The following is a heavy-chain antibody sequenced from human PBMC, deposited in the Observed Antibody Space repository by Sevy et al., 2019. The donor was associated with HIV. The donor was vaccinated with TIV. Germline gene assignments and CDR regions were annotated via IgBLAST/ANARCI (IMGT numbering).Heavy chain of an antibody. CDR1: GFTFSSYA. D-gene: IGHD6-6*01. CDR2: ISYDGSNK. Sequence: GGSLRLSCAASGFTFSSYAMHWVRQAPGKGLEWVAVISYDGSNKYYADSVKGRFTISRDNSKNTLYLQMNSLRAEDTAVYYCARSHPPEYCSSPVQKYYYYYYGMDVWGQGTTVTVSS. J-gene: IGHJ6*02. CDR3: ARSHPPEYCSSPVQKYYYYYYGMDV. V-gene: IGHV3-30-3*01.